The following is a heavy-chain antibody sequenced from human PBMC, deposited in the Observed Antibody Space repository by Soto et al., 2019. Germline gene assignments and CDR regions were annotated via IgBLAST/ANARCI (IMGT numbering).Heavy chain of an antibody. J-gene: IGHJ4*02. V-gene: IGHV3-23*01. CDR1: GFTLSSYP. Sequence: LRLSCTASGFTLSSYPMSWVRQTPGKGLQWVASVSVDPGNTYYADSVKGRFTISRDNSIYTLYLQMNNVTAEDTAIYYCVKDGIRGIHIDKWGQGTLVTVSS. CDR3: VKDGIRGIHIDK. CDR2: VSVDPGNT.